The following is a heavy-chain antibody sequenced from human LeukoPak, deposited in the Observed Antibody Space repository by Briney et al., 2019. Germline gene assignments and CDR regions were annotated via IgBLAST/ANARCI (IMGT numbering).Heavy chain of an antibody. CDR2: MNPNSGNT. CDR3: ARGRMVRGVTWWFDP. Sequence: ASVAVSCKASGYTLTSYDINWVRPATGQGLEGMGWMNPNSGNTGYAQKFQGRVTMTRNTSISTAYMELSSLRSEDTAVYYCARGRMVRGVTWWFDPWGQGTLVTVSS. D-gene: IGHD3-10*01. CDR1: GYTLTSYD. J-gene: IGHJ5*02. V-gene: IGHV1-8*01.